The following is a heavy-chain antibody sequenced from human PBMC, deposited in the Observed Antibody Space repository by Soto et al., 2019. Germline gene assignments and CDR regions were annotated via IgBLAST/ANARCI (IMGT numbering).Heavy chain of an antibody. CDR3: ARGIEGWYQGRSYSGMDV. J-gene: IGHJ6*02. CDR1: GGSVSSGSYY. D-gene: IGHD6-19*01. V-gene: IGHV4-61*01. Sequence: QVQLQESGPGLVKPSETLSLTCTVSGGSVSSGSYYWSWIRQPPGKGLEWIGYIYYSGSTNYNPSLKSRDTISVDTSKNQCSLKLSSVTAADTAVYYCARGIEGWYQGRSYSGMDVWGQGTTVTVSS. CDR2: IYYSGST.